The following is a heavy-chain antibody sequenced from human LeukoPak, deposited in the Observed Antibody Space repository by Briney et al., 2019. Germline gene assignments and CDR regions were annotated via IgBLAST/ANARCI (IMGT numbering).Heavy chain of an antibody. CDR3: ARHPLTYYDFWSGYYADAFDI. V-gene: IGHV4-4*09. D-gene: IGHD3-3*01. J-gene: IGHJ3*02. Sequence: SETLSLTCTVSGGSISSYYWSWIRQPPGKGLEWIGYIYTSGSTNYNPSLKSRVTISVDTSKNQFSLKLSSVTAADTAVYYCARHPLTYYDFWSGYYADAFDIWGQGTMVTVSS. CDR2: IYTSGST. CDR1: GGSISSYY.